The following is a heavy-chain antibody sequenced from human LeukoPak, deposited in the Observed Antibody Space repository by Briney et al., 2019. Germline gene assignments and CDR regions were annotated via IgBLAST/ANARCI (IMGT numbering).Heavy chain of an antibody. V-gene: IGHV3-9*01. CDR1: GFNFANYG. Sequence: PGGSLRLSCSTFGFNFANYGVSWFRQAPGKGLEWVSGISWNSGSIGYADSVKGRFTISRDNAKNSLYLQMNSLRAEDTALYYCAKDMGAIRYFDYWGQGTLVTVSS. J-gene: IGHJ4*02. CDR3: AKDMGAIRYFDY. D-gene: IGHD4/OR15-4a*01. CDR2: ISWNSGSI.